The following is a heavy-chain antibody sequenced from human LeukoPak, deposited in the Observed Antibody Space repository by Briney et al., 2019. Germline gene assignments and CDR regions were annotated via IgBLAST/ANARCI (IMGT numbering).Heavy chain of an antibody. CDR2: ISAGDDST. D-gene: IGHD6-13*01. CDR3: VKTTATANPFDY. Sequence: HPGGSLRLSCAASGFTFNSYAMGWVRQAPGKGLEWVSTISAGDDSTYYADSVKGRFTISRDISKNTLYLQMNSLRAEDTAVYYCVKTTATANPFDYWGQGTLVTVSS. J-gene: IGHJ4*02. CDR1: GFTFNSYA. V-gene: IGHV3-23*01.